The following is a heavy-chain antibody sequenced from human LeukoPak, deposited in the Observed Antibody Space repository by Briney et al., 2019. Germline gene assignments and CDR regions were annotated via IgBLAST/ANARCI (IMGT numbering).Heavy chain of an antibody. CDR2: IYPGDSDT. J-gene: IGHJ4*02. Sequence: GESLKISCKGSGYSFTNYWIGWVRQLPGKGLEWMGIIYPGDSDTRYSPSFQGQVTISADKSIRTAYLQWSSLKASDTAMYYCARLPPSRTFDYWGQGTLVTVSS. V-gene: IGHV5-51*01. CDR1: GYSFTNYW. CDR3: ARLPPSRTFDY.